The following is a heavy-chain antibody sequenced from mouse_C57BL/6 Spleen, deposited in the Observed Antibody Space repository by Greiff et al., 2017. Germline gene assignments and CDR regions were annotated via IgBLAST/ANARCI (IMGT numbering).Heavy chain of an antibody. V-gene: IGHV5-9*04. D-gene: IGHD1-1*01. CDR1: GFTFSSYT. J-gene: IGHJ2*01. CDR3: AREDGSTYYFDY. Sequence: EVQLQESGGGLVKPGGSLKLSCAASGFTFSSYTMSWVRQTPEKRLEWVATISGGGGNTYYPDSVKGRFTISRDNAKNTLYLQMSSLRSEDTAVYYCAREDGSTYYFDYWGQGTTLTVSS. CDR2: ISGGGGNT.